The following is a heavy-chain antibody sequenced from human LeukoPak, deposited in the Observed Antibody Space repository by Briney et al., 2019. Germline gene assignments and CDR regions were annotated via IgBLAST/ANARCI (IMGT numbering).Heavy chain of an antibody. CDR1: GDSFSSNSAA. J-gene: IGHJ4*02. Sequence: SQTLSLTCAISGDSFSSNSAAWNWIRQSPSRGLEWLGRTCYRSKWYNDYAVSVKSRITINPDTSKNQFSLQLNSVTPEDTAVYYCAREVRYYYGSGSYPNFDYWGQGTLVTVSS. V-gene: IGHV6-1*01. CDR2: TCYRSKWYN. D-gene: IGHD3-10*01. CDR3: AREVRYYYGSGSYPNFDY.